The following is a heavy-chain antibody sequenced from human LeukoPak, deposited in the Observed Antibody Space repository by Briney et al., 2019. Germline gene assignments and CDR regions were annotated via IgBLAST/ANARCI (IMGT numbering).Heavy chain of an antibody. J-gene: IGHJ5*02. V-gene: IGHV4-34*01. D-gene: IGHD3-10*01. Sequence: SETLSLTCAVYGGSFSGYYWSWIRQPPGKGLEWIGEINHSGSTNYNPSLKSRVTISVDTSKNQFSLKLSSVTAADTAVYYCAAYGSGSYYINRNWFDPWGQGTLVTVSS. CDR3: AAYGSGSYYINRNWFDP. CDR1: GGSFSGYY. CDR2: INHSGST.